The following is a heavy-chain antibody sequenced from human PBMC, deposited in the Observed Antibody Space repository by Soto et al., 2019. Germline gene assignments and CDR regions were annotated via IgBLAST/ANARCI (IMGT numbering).Heavy chain of an antibody. CDR3: ARRRYYESSGYYFDAFDI. CDR1: GYRFNSYW. V-gene: IGHV5-51*01. Sequence: PAESMKISCSRTGYRFNSYWIGCVRQMPGQSLEWMPIIYPCDSDTRYSPSFKGQVTISADQSISTAYLQGSSLKASDTAMYYCARRRYYESSGYYFDAFDIWGQGTMVTVSS. CDR2: IYPCDSDT. D-gene: IGHD3-22*01. J-gene: IGHJ3*02.